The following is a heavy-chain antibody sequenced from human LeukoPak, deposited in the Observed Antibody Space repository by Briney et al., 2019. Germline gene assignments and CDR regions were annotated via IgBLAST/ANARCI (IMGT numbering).Heavy chain of an antibody. Sequence: SPSETLSLTCTVSGGSISSGSYYWSWIRQPAGKGLEWIGRIYTSGSTNCNPSLKSRVTISVDTSKNQFSLKLSSVTAADTAVYYCAREIIFPDYWGQGTLVTVSS. CDR1: GGSISSGSYY. D-gene: IGHD3-9*01. V-gene: IGHV4-61*02. CDR2: IYTSGST. CDR3: AREIIFPDY. J-gene: IGHJ4*02.